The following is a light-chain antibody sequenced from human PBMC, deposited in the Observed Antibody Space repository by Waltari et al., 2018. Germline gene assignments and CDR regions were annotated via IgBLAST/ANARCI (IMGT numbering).Light chain of an antibody. CDR1: SPNIESNT. J-gene: IGLJ1*01. Sequence: QSVLTQPPSASGTPGQRVTISCSGSSPNIESNTVDWYQPLPGTAPKLPIDGDYPWTSGVPDRFSGSKSGTSASLAIRGLQSEDEADYYCAAWDDSLNEFVFGTGTKVTVL. CDR2: GDY. V-gene: IGLV1-44*01. CDR3: AAWDDSLNEFV.